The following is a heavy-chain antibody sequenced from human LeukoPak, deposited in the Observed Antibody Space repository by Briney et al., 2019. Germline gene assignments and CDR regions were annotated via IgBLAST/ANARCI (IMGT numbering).Heavy chain of an antibody. CDR1: GFTFSSYA. Sequence: GGSLRLSCAASGFTFSSYAMHWVRQAPGKGLEWVAVIPYDGSNKYYADSVKGRFTISRDNSKNTLYLQMNSLRAEDTAVYYCARAIKAVAGTFHRDYYFDYWGQGTLVTVSS. V-gene: IGHV3-30*04. CDR3: ARAIKAVAGTFHRDYYFDY. CDR2: IPYDGSNK. J-gene: IGHJ4*02. D-gene: IGHD6-19*01.